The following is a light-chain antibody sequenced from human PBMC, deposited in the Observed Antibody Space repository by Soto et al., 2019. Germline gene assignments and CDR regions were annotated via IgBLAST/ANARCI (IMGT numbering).Light chain of an antibody. J-gene: IGKJ1*01. Sequence: EIVLTQSPATLSLSPGERATLSCWASQSVSNYFVWYQQKPGQAPRLLIYDASKRATGIPARFSGSGSGTDFTLTISNLATAYSTLYYSQQRPLLPCTSGQGTKVDIK. V-gene: IGKV3-11*01. CDR1: QSVSNY. CDR3: QQRPLLPCT. CDR2: DAS.